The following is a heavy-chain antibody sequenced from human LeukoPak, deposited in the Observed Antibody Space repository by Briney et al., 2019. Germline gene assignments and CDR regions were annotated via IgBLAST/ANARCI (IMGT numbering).Heavy chain of an antibody. CDR2: ISGSGSTI. CDR1: GFTFSNYE. D-gene: IGHD5-18*01. V-gene: IGHV3-48*03. J-gene: IGHJ4*02. CDR3: ARVRSGYSHENYFDY. Sequence: PGGSLRLSCAASGFTFSNYEMNWVRQAPGKGLEWVSYISGSGSTIYYADSVKGRFTISRDNAKDSLYLQMNSLRADDTAVYYCARVRSGYSHENYFDYWGQGTLVTVSS.